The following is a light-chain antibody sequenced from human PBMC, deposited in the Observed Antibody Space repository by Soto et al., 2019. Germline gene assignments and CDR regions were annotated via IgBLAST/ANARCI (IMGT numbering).Light chain of an antibody. CDR3: QQSYSNPRT. Sequence: DIHMTQSPSSLSASVGYIFTITCRASQSISRYLNWYQQKKGKAPKLLIYAASSLQSGVPSRVSGSGYGTDLTITISSMQTEDFETYYCQQSYSNPRTFGQGTKVHIK. CDR1: QSISRY. J-gene: IGKJ1*01. V-gene: IGKV1-39*01. CDR2: AAS.